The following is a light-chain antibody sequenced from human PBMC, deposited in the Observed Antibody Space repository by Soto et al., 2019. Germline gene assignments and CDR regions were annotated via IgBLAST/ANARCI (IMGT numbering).Light chain of an antibody. CDR3: QQTRSGIT. CDR1: QTIDSY. V-gene: IGKV1-39*01. CDR2: AAS. J-gene: IGKJ5*01. Sequence: DIQLTQSPPSLSATVGDRVTITCRASQTIDSYLNWFQQKPGMAPKLLIYAASKLQSRIPSRFRGSGSGTDFTLTIDTLQPDDFASYYCQQTRSGITFGQGTRLEI.